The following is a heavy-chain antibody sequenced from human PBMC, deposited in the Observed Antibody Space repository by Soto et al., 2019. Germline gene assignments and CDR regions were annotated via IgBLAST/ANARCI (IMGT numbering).Heavy chain of an antibody. Sequence: QVQLVQSGAEVKKPGSSVKVSCKASGGTFSSYAISWVRQAPGQGLEWMGGIIPIFGTANYAQKFQGRVTITADEPTSTTNMELSSLRSDDTAVYYCAKASHCSGGSCYWFDPWGQGTLVTVSS. CDR1: GGTFSSYA. J-gene: IGHJ5*02. CDR3: AKASHCSGGSCYWFDP. D-gene: IGHD2-15*01. CDR2: IIPIFGTA. V-gene: IGHV1-69*12.